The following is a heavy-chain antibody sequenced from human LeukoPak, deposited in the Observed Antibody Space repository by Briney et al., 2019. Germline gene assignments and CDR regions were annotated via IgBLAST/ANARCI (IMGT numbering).Heavy chain of an antibody. Sequence: SVKVSCKASGGTFSSYAISWVRQAPGQGLEWMGRIIPILGIANYAQKFQGRVTITADKSTSTAYMELSSLRSEDTAVYYCASFDTATDGLGDYWGQGALVTVSS. V-gene: IGHV1-69*04. J-gene: IGHJ4*02. D-gene: IGHD5-18*01. CDR3: ASFDTATDGLGDY. CDR1: GGTFSSYA. CDR2: IIPILGIA.